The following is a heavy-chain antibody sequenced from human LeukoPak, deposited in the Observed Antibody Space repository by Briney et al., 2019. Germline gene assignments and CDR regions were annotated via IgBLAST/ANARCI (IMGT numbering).Heavy chain of an antibody. V-gene: IGHV3-7*01. CDR2: IKDDGSEK. D-gene: IGHD2-2*01. J-gene: IGHJ3*02. CDR3: AREIPGALNAFDI. CDR1: GFTFSSFW. Sequence: GGSLRLSCAASGFTFSSFWMSWVRQAPGKGLEWVANIKDDGSEKYYVDSMKGRFTISRDNAKNSLYLQMNGLSAEDTAVYYCAREIPGALNAFDIWGQGTMVTVSA.